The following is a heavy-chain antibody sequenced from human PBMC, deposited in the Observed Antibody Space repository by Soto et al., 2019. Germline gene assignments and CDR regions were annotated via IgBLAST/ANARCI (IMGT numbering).Heavy chain of an antibody. Sequence: EVQLVESEGGLVQPGGSLRLSCVVTGFTFSSYSMNWVRQAPGKGLEWVSHISSRSTTIYYADSVKGRFTISRDNAKNSLYLQMNSLRDEDTAVYYCVRGTETSASCPEYWGQGTLVTVSS. CDR3: VRGTETSASCPEY. J-gene: IGHJ4*02. CDR1: GFTFSSYS. V-gene: IGHV3-48*02. D-gene: IGHD2-2*01. CDR2: ISSRSTTI.